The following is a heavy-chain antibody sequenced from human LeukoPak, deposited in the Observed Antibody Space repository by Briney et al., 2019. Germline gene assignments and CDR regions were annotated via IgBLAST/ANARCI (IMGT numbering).Heavy chain of an antibody. J-gene: IGHJ4*02. CDR1: GFTFSSYS. V-gene: IGHV3-48*01. Sequence: GGSLRLSCAASGFTFSSYSMNWVRQAPGKGLEWVSFISSSGTTIYYADSVRGRFTISRDNSKNTLYLQMNSLRAEDTAVYYCAKAVSGAVVVPAARPNHFDYWGQGTLVTVSS. CDR3: AKAVSGAVVVPAARPNHFDY. D-gene: IGHD2-2*02. CDR2: ISSSGTTI.